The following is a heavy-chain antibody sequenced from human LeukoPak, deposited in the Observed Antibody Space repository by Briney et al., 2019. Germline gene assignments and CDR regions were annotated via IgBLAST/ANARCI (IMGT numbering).Heavy chain of an antibody. Sequence: GESLKFSCKASGYSFTSSRIGWVRQMPGRGLGGMGIIYPGVSDTRYSPSFQGKVTTSADKSISTAYLQWSSLKASATAMYYCARHLDYDYYMDVWGKGTTVTVSS. J-gene: IGHJ6*03. CDR2: IYPGVSDT. V-gene: IGHV5-51*01. CDR3: ARHLDYDYYMDV. CDR1: GYSFTSSR.